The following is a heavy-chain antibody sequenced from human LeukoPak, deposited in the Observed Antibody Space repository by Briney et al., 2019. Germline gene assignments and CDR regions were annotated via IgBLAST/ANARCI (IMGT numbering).Heavy chain of an antibody. D-gene: IGHD6-13*01. V-gene: IGHV4-39*07. CDR2: IYYSGST. CDR3: AREGPYSSSWYWFDP. Sequence: PSETLSLTCTVSGGSISSSSDYWGWIRQPPGKGLEWIGSIYYSGSTYYNPSLKSRVTISVDTSKNQFSLKLSSVTAADTAVYYCAREGPYSSSWYWFDPWGQGTLVTVSS. J-gene: IGHJ5*02. CDR1: GGSISSSSDY.